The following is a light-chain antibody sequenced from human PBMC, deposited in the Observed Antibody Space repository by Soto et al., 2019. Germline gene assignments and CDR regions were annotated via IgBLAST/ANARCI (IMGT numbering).Light chain of an antibody. CDR1: QTIDNF. V-gene: IGKV1-39*01. J-gene: IGKJ3*01. CDR3: QQSYTTPFT. CDR2: TAS. Sequence: DIQMTQSPSSLSASVRDSVTISCRASQTIDNFLNWYQQKPGKAPNLLIYTASNLQPGVPSRFSGSGSGTHFTLTISSLQREDCATYYCQQSYTTPFTFGPGSTVGIK.